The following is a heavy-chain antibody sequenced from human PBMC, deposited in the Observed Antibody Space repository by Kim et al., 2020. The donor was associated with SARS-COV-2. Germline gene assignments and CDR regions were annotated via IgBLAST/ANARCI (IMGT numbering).Heavy chain of an antibody. CDR1: GFTFSSYS. J-gene: IGHJ5*02. D-gene: IGHD2-2*01. V-gene: IGHV3-21*01. CDR3: ARDGSSTSWGNWFDP. Sequence: GGSLRLSCAASGFTFSSYSMNWVRQAPGKGLEWVSSISSSSSYIYYADSGKGRFTISRDNAKNSLYLQMNSLGAEDTAVYYCARDGSSTSWGNWFDPWGQGPRVTVSS. CDR2: ISSSSSYI.